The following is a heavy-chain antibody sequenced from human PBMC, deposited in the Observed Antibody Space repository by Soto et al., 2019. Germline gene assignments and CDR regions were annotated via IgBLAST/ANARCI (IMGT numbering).Heavy chain of an antibody. CDR3: ARGLAIPVKTGSHWFDP. CDR1: GYTFTDYY. J-gene: IGHJ5*02. V-gene: IGHV1-2*02. CDR2: INPKTGAT. D-gene: IGHD1-1*01. Sequence: ASVKVSCKASGYTFTDYYLDWVRQAPGHGLEWMGWINPKTGATKSAQKFRGRVSMTRDTSISTAYMELSRLTSDDTAIYYCARGLAIPVKTGSHWFDPWGQGTPVTVSS.